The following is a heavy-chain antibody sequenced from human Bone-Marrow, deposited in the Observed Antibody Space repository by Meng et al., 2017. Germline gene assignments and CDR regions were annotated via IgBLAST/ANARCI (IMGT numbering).Heavy chain of an antibody. D-gene: IGHD3-22*01. CDR3: ARGDYSSSPSF. Sequence: QVRLQQLGPVSFKPCQTLSTTCPNSGDCVSSNRAGWHWIRLSASRVLEWLGRTYYRSKWYTDYAVSVKSRITINPDTSKNQFSPQLKSVTPEDRAVYYCARGDYSSSPSFWGQGTLVTVSS. J-gene: IGHJ4*02. V-gene: IGHV6-1*01. CDR1: GDCVSSNRAG. CDR2: TYYRSKWYT.